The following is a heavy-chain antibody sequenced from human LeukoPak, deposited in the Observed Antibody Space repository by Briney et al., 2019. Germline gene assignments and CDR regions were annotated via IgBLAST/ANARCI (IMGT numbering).Heavy chain of an antibody. CDR3: AKSYSNYEWYFDY. Sequence: PGRSLRLSCAASGFTFSSYGMHWVRQAPGKGLEWVAVISYDGSNKYYADSVKGRFTISRDNSKNTLYLPMNSLRAEDTAVYYCAKSYSNYEWYFDYWGQGTLVTVSS. J-gene: IGHJ4*02. CDR1: GFTFSSYG. D-gene: IGHD4-11*01. V-gene: IGHV3-30*18. CDR2: ISYDGSNK.